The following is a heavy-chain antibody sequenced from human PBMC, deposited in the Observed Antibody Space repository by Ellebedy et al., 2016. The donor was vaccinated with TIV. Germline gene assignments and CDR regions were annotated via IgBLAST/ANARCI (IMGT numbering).Heavy chain of an antibody. CDR3: ARVRRIAAAGGFDY. D-gene: IGHD6-13*01. CDR1: GYTFTGYY. CDR2: INPNSGGT. V-gene: IGHV1-2*02. Sequence: ASVQVSCXASGYTFTGYYMHWVRQAPGQGLEWMGWINPNSGGTNYAQKFQGRVTMTRDTSISTAYMELSRLRSDDTAVYYCARVRRIAAAGGFDYWGQGTLVTVSS. J-gene: IGHJ4*02.